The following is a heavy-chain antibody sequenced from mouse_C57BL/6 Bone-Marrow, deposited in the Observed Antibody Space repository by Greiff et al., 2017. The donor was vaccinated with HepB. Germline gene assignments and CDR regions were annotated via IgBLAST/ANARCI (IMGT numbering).Heavy chain of an antibody. CDR3: TRDHYGSSYDYYAMDY. CDR1: GYTFTDYE. J-gene: IGHJ4*01. Sequence: VQLQESGAELVRPGASVTLSCKASGYTFTDYEMHWVKQTPVHGLEWIGAIDPETGGTAYNQKFKGKAILTAGKSSSTAYMELRSLTSEDSAVYYCTRDHYGSSYDYYAMDYWGQGTSVTVSS. V-gene: IGHV1-15*01. D-gene: IGHD1-1*01. CDR2: IDPETGGT.